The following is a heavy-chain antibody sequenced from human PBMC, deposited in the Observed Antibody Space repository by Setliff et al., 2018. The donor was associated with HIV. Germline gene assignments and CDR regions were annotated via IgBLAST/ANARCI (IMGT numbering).Heavy chain of an antibody. CDR2: INTGNGNT. Sequence: ASVKVSCKASGYTFTTYAMIWVRQAPGQSLEWMGWINTGNGNTRLSQKFQGRVTISREKSASTAYVELYSLTSEDTAVYYCARTLTYYFDGSFSSGPADYWGLGTLVTVS. D-gene: IGHD3-22*01. CDR1: GYTFTTYA. CDR3: ARTLTYYFDGSFSSGPADY. J-gene: IGHJ4*02. V-gene: IGHV1-3*04.